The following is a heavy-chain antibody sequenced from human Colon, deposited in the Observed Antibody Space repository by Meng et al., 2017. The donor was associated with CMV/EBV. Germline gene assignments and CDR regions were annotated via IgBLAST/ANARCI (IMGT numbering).Heavy chain of an antibody. J-gene: IGHJ4*02. D-gene: IGHD2-2*01. CDR1: GFTFGLYS. V-gene: IGHV3-48*04. CDR2: ISTSGTSM. CDR3: ARSKDPSSTSCYDY. Sequence: GGSLRLSCAASGFTFGLYSMNWVRQAPGKGPEWISYISTSGTSMYYADSVKGRFTISRDNAKNSVYLQMNSLRADDTAVYYCARSKDPSSTSCYDYWGQGTLVTVSS.